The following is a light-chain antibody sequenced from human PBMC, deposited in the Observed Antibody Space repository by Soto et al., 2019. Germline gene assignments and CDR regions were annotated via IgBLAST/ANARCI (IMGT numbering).Light chain of an antibody. Sequence: QSVLTQPPSVSGAPGQRVTISCTGSSSNIGAGYDVHWYQQLPGTAPKLLIYGHSNWPSGVPDRFSGSKSGTSASLAITGLQAEDEADYYCQSYDSSLSGYVVFGGGTKLTVL. CDR3: QSYDSSLSGYVV. CDR2: GHS. V-gene: IGLV1-40*01. CDR1: SSNIGAGYD. J-gene: IGLJ2*01.